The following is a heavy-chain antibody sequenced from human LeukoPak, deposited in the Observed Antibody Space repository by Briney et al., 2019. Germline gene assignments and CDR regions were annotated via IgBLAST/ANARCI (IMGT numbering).Heavy chain of an antibody. V-gene: IGHV1-69*13. J-gene: IGHJ3*02. D-gene: IGHD1-26*01. CDR2: IIPIFGTA. CDR1: GGTFSSYA. Sequence: SVKVSCKASGGTFSSYAISWVRQAPGQGLEWMGGIIPIFGTANYAQKFQGRVTITADESTSTAYMELSSLRSEDTAVYYCARDILGTAERAFDIWGQGTMVTVSS. CDR3: ARDILGTAERAFDI.